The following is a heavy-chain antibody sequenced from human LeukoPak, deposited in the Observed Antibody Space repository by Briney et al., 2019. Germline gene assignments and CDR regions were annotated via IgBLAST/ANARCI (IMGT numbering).Heavy chain of an antibody. J-gene: IGHJ4*02. CDR2: IYSGGTT. Sequence: GRSLRLSCVVSGFTVTSNYMSWVRQAPGKGLEWVSVIYSGGTTNYADSVKGRFTVYRDNSKNTLYLQMNSLRAEDTAVYYCASKLTSGYWGQGTLVTVSS. V-gene: IGHV3-66*01. CDR1: GFTVTSNY. CDR3: ASKLTSGY. D-gene: IGHD4-17*01.